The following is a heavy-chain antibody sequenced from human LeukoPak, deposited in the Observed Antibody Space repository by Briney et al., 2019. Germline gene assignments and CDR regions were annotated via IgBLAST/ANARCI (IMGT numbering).Heavy chain of an antibody. CDR2: IIPIFGTA. J-gene: IGHJ4*02. CDR1: VGTFSSYA. V-gene: IGHV1-69*13. CDR3: ARASSSSSWVLPYDY. D-gene: IGHD6-13*01. Sequence: SVKVSCKASVGTFSSYAISWVRQAPGQGLEWMGGIIPIFGTANYAQKFQGRVTITADESTSTAYMELSSLRSEDTAVYYCARASSSSSWVLPYDYWGQGTLVTVSS.